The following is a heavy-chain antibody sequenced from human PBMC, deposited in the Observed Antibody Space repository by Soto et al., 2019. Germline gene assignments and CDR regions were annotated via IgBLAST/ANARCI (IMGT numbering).Heavy chain of an antibody. Sequence: SETLSLTCTVSGGSISSYYWTWIRQPSGKGLEWIGRIYTSGSTNYNPSLKSRVTMTVDTSKNQFSLKLSSVTAADTAVYYCARDLKFGQADYWGQGSRVTVSS. V-gene: IGHV4-4*07. J-gene: IGHJ4*02. CDR2: IYTSGST. CDR1: GGSISSYY. D-gene: IGHD3-10*01. CDR3: ARDLKFGQADY.